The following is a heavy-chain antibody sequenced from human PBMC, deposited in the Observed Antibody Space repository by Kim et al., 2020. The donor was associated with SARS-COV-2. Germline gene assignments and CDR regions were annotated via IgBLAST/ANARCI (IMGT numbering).Heavy chain of an antibody. CDR3: ARDWGYSSSSGYNWFDP. V-gene: IGHV1-69*13. D-gene: IGHD6-6*01. CDR2: IIPIFGTA. J-gene: IGHJ5*02. CDR1: GGTFSSYA. Sequence: SVKVSCKASGGTFSSYAISWVRQAPGQGLEWMGGIIPIFGTANYAQKFQGRVTITADESTSTAYMELSSLRSEDTAVYYCARDWGYSSSSGYNWFDPWGQGTLVTVSS.